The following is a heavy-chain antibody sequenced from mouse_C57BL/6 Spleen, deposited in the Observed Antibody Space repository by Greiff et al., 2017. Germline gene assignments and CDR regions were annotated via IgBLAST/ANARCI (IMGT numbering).Heavy chain of an antibody. D-gene: IGHD2-2*01. J-gene: IGHJ1*03. CDR1: EYEFPSHD. Sequence: EVQLKESGGGLVQPGESLKLSCESNEYEFPSHDMSWVRKTPGKRLELVAAINSDGGSTYYPDPMERRFIISRDNTKKTLYLQMSSLRSEDTALYYCARSGYDDWYFDVWGTGTTVTVAS. V-gene: IGHV5-2*01. CDR2: INSDGGST. CDR3: ARSGYDDWYFDV.